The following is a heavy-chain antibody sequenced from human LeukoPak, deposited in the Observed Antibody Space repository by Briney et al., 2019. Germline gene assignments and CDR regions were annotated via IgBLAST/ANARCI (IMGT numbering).Heavy chain of an antibody. Sequence: GGSLRLSCAASGFTFRNYVIHWVRQAPGKGLEWVAVISYDGSNKYYADSVKGRFTISRDNSKNTLYLQMNSLRAEDTAVYYCARDGVVPAAHPLLDYWGQGTLVTVSS. J-gene: IGHJ4*02. CDR2: ISYDGSNK. CDR1: GFTFRNYV. D-gene: IGHD2-2*01. V-gene: IGHV3-30*04. CDR3: ARDGVVPAAHPLLDY.